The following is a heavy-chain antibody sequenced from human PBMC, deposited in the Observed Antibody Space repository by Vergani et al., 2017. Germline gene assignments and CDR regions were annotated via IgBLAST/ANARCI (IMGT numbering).Heavy chain of an antibody. CDR2: IRSKAYGGTT. J-gene: IGHJ4*02. D-gene: IGHD3-22*01. CDR1: GFTFGDYA. V-gene: IGHV3-49*04. Sequence: EVQLVESGGGLVQPGRSLRLSCTASGFTFGDYAMSWVRQAPGKGLEWGGFIRSKAYGGTTEYAASVKGRFTISRDDSKSIAYLQMKSLRAEDTAVYYCARETRYYYDRWGQGTLVTVSS. CDR3: ARETRYYYDR.